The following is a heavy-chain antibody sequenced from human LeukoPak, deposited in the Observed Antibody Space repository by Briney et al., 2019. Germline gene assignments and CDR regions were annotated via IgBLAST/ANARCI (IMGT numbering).Heavy chain of an antibody. CDR1: GGSFSGYY. CDR3: ARGHYYYYYGMDV. V-gene: IGHV4-34*01. J-gene: IGHJ6*02. CDR2: INHSGST. Sequence: SETLSLTCAVYGGSFSGYYWSWIRQPPGKGLEWIGEINHSGSTNYNPSLKSRVTISVDTSKNQFSLKLSSVTAADTAVYYCARGHYYYYYGMDVWGQGTTVTVSS.